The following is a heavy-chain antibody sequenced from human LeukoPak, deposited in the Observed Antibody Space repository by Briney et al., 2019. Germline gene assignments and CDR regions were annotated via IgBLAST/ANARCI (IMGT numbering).Heavy chain of an antibody. CDR2: ISSSSSYI. Sequence: GGSLRLSCAASGFTFSSYSMNWVRQAPGKGLEWVSSISSSSSYIYYADSVKGRFTISRDNAKNSLHLQMNSLRAEDTAVYYCARDYDFWSGSLFDYWGQGTLVTVSS. D-gene: IGHD3-3*01. CDR1: GFTFSSYS. J-gene: IGHJ4*02. V-gene: IGHV3-21*01. CDR3: ARDYDFWSGSLFDY.